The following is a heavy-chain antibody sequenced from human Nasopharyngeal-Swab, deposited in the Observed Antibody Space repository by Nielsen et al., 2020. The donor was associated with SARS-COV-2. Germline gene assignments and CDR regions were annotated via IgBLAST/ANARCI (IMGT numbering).Heavy chain of an antibody. CDR1: GGSISSYY. CDR3: ARVPFSQVSTVVTPYYFDY. D-gene: IGHD4-23*01. Sequence: SETLSLTCTVSGGSISSYYWSWIRQPPGKGLEWIGYIYYSGSTNYNPSLKSRVTISVDTSKNQFSLRLSSVTAADTAVYYCARVPFSQVSTVVTPYYFDYWGQGTLVTVSS. J-gene: IGHJ4*02. CDR2: IYYSGST. V-gene: IGHV4-59*13.